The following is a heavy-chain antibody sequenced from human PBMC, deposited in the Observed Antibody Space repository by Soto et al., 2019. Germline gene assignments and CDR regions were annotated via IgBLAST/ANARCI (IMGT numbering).Heavy chain of an antibody. CDR3: ARGATVTTNYYYYGMDV. D-gene: IGHD4-17*01. J-gene: IGHJ6*02. CDR2: INPNSGGT. V-gene: IGHV1-2*04. CDR1: GYTFTGYY. Sequence: ASVKVSCKASGYTFTGYYMHWVRQAPGQGLEWMGWINPNSGGTNYAQKFQGWVTMTRDTSISTAYMELSRLRSDDTAVYYCARGATVTTNYYYYGMDVWGQGTTVTVSS.